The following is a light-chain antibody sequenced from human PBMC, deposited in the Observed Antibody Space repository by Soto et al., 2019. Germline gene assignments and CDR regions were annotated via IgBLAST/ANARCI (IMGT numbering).Light chain of an antibody. CDR1: SSDVGGYNY. J-gene: IGLJ3*02. CDR3: SSYTSSNTWV. Sequence: QSVLTRPASVSGSPGQSITISCTGTSSDVGGYNYVSWCQQHPGKAPKFMIYEVSNRPSGVSNRFSGSKSGNTASLTISGLQAEDEADYYCSSYTSSNTWVFGGGTKLTVL. V-gene: IGLV2-14*01. CDR2: EVS.